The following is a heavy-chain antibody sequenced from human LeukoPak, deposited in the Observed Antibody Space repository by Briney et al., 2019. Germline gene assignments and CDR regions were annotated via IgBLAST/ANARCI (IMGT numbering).Heavy chain of an antibody. CDR1: GYTFTAYY. CDR3: ARAYGSGSSYHPDY. CDR2: INPNSGGT. J-gene: IGHJ4*02. D-gene: IGHD3-10*01. V-gene: IGHV1-2*02. Sequence: ASVTVSCKASGYTFTAYYMHWVRQAPGQGLEWMGWINPNSGGTNSSQKFQDRVTLTRDTSISTAYMELGSLRSDDTAIYYCARAYGSGSSYHPDYWGQGTLVTVSS.